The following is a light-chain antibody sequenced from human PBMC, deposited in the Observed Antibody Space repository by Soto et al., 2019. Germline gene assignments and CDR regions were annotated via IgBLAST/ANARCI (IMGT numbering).Light chain of an antibody. J-gene: IGKJ1*01. CDR1: QSVNSN. CDR2: GTS. CDR3: QQYNNWPRT. Sequence: EIVMTQSPATLSVSPGERATLSCRTSQSVNSNLAWYQQKAGQAPRLLIYGTSTRATGIPARFSGSGSGTDFTLTISGLQFEDFAVYYCQQYNNWPRTFGQGTKVDIK. V-gene: IGKV3-15*01.